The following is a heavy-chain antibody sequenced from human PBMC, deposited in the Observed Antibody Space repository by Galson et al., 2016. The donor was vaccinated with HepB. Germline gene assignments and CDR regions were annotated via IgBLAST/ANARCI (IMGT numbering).Heavy chain of an antibody. CDR1: GGSISSGAYH. J-gene: IGHJ4*02. CDR3: ATHRTGPTGFPFDK. V-gene: IGHV4-39*01. Sequence: SETLSLTCTVSGGSISSGAYHWGWIRQPPGKGLEWIGSISNRGSTPYNPSLKSRITISIDTSKNQFSLNLRSVTAADTAFYYCATHRTGPTGFPFDKWGQGTLVTVSS. CDR2: ISNRGST. D-gene: IGHD1-14*01.